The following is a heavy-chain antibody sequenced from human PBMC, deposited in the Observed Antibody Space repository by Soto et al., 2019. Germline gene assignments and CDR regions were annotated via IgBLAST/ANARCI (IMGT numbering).Heavy chain of an antibody. CDR3: AKSFCSSSSCFFVWVDP. V-gene: IGHV3-23*01. CDR2: ISGTGVPT. J-gene: IGHJ5*02. CDR1: GFTFSSYA. D-gene: IGHD2-2*01. Sequence: GGSLRLSCAASGFTFSSYAMSWVRQAPGKGLECISLISGTGVPTLYAESVKGRFSVSRDNSKNTLFLEMNNLRVDDTAIYYCAKSFCSSSSCFFVWVDPWGPGTLV.